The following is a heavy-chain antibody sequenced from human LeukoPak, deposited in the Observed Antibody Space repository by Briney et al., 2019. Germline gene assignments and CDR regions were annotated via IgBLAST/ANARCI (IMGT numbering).Heavy chain of an antibody. Sequence: SGTLSLTCAVSGGSISSSNWWSWVRQPPGKGLEWIGEIYHSGSTNYNPSLKSRVTISVDKSKNQFSLKLSSVTAADTAVYFCARKDCSTTSCSYGFDIWAQGTMVTVSS. CDR3: ARKDCSTTSCSYGFDI. J-gene: IGHJ3*02. D-gene: IGHD2-2*01. CDR1: GGSISSSNW. V-gene: IGHV4-4*02. CDR2: IYHSGST.